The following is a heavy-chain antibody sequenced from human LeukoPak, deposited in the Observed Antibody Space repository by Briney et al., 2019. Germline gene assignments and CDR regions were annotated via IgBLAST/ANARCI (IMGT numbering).Heavy chain of an antibody. CDR1: GYTFTNYF. CDR2: INPSDGRT. D-gene: IGHD3-22*01. V-gene: IGHV1-46*01. Sequence: GASVKVSCKASGYTFTNYFLHWVRQAPRQGLEWMGLINPSDGRTLYAQNLQGRVTMTRDTATSTVYMELRSLRSDDTAVYYCARDVVIVVNTRGMDVWGHGTTVTVSS. J-gene: IGHJ6*02. CDR3: ARDVVIVVNTRGMDV.